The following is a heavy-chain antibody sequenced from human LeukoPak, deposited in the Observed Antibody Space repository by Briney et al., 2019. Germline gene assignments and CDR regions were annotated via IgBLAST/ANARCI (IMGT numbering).Heavy chain of an antibody. CDR2: ISYDGSII. CDR1: GFTFRSYA. J-gene: IGHJ4*02. Sequence: PGRSLRLSCAASGFTFRSYAIHWVRQAPGKGLEWVAVISYDGSIIYYADSVKGRFTISRDNSMNTLYLQMNSLRAEDTAVYYCARDGYKSLDCWGQGTLVTVSS. D-gene: IGHD5-24*01. CDR3: ARDGYKSLDC. V-gene: IGHV3-30-3*01.